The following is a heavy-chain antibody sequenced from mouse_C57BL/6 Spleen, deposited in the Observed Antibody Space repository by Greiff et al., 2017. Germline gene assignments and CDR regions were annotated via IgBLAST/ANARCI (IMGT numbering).Heavy chain of an antibody. CDR3: AREALITTVEDY. CDR2: INPSNGGT. Sequence: QVQLQQPGTELVKPGASVKLSCKASGYTFTSYWMHWVKQRPGQGLEWIGNINPSNGGTNYNEKFKSKATLTVDKSSSTAYMQLSSLTSADSAVYYCAREALITTVEDYWGQGTTLTVSS. V-gene: IGHV1-53*01. J-gene: IGHJ2*01. D-gene: IGHD1-1*01. CDR1: GYTFTSYW.